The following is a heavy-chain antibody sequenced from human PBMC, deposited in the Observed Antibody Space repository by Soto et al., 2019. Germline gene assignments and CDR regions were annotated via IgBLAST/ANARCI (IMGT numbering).Heavy chain of an antibody. CDR1: GFTFSSYG. V-gene: IGHV3-30*18. J-gene: IGHJ4*02. Sequence: QVQLVESGGGVVQPERSLRLSCAASGFTFSSYGMHWVRQAPGKGLEWVAAISGDGRDTYYGDSVKGRFTISRDNSRNTLYVQMNSLRVEDTAVYYCVQGMAVARQWLGYRGQGTLVTVSS. D-gene: IGHD6-19*01. CDR3: VQGMAVARQWLGY. CDR2: ISGDGRDT.